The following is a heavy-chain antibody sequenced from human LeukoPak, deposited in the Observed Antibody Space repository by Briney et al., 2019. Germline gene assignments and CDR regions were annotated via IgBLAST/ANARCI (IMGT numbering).Heavy chain of an antibody. J-gene: IGHJ6*02. CDR3: AKGNRVVVVPAAALYYYYGMDV. Sequence: GGSLRLSCAASGFTFSSYSMNWVRQAPGKGLEWVSSISSSSSYIYYADSVKGRFTISRDNAKNSLYLQMNSLRAEDTVFYYCAKGNRVVVVPAAALYYYYGMDVWGQGTTVPVP. CDR1: GFTFSSYS. D-gene: IGHD2-2*01. CDR2: ISSSSSYI. V-gene: IGHV3-21*01.